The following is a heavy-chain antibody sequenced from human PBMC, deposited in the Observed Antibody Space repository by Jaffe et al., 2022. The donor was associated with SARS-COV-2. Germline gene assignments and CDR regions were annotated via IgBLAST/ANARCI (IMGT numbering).Heavy chain of an antibody. D-gene: IGHD3-10*01. Sequence: EVQLVESGGGLVQPGGSLRLSCAASGFTFSNYWMSWVRQAPGKGLEWVANMKGDGSAKYYVDSVKGRFTISRDNAKNSVYLQMNSLRAEDTAVYYCARDLAATGSYDNWGQGTLVTVSS. CDR2: MKGDGSAK. CDR3: ARDLAATGSYDN. J-gene: IGHJ4*02. CDR1: GFTFSNYW. V-gene: IGHV3-7*01.